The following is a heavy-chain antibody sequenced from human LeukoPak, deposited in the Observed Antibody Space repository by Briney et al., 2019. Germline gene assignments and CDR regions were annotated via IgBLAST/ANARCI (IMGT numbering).Heavy chain of an antibody. Sequence: SETLSLTCTVSGGSISTCSYYWGWIRQPPGKGLEWIASIYYSGNTYYNPSLKSRVAIAIDTSKNQFSLKLSSVTAADTAVYYCARRGENWGIAFDIWGQGTMVTVSS. CDR2: IYYSGNT. CDR1: GGSISTCSYY. V-gene: IGHV4-39*01. D-gene: IGHD3-16*01. J-gene: IGHJ3*02. CDR3: ARRGENWGIAFDI.